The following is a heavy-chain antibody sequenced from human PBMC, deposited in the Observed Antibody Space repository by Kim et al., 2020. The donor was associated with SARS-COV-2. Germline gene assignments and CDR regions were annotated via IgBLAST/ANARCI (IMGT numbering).Heavy chain of an antibody. J-gene: IGHJ4*02. CDR3: TTGRTSMVNY. V-gene: IGHV3-15*01. CDR1: GFTFSNAW. Sequence: GGSLRLSCAASGFTFSNAWMSWVRQAPGKGLEWVGCIKSKTDGGTTDYAEPVKGRFTISRDESKNTLYLQMNSLKTEDTAVYYCTTGRTSMVNYWGQGTLVTVSS. D-gene: IGHD5-18*01. CDR2: IKSKTDGGTT.